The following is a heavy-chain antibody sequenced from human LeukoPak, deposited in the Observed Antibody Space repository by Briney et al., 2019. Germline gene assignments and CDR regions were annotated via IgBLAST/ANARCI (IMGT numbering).Heavy chain of an antibody. CDR1: GFTFSTSA. J-gene: IGHJ6*02. CDR3: TRDLMDYDVSTGLHHYYMDV. CDR2: INGDGRNI. Sequence: PGGSLRLSCAASGFTFSTSAMSWVRQDPRKGLVWVSRINGDGRNINYADSVRGRFTISRDNAKNTLYLQMNTLRVEDTAVYYCTRDLMDYDVSTGLHHYYMDVWGQGTTVTVSS. D-gene: IGHD3-9*01. V-gene: IGHV3-74*01.